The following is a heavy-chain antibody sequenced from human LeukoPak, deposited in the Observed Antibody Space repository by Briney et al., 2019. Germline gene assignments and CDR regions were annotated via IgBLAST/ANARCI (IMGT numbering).Heavy chain of an antibody. Sequence: GGSLRLSCAASGFTFSAYGMSWVRQAPGKGLEWVSHISDTVRDTWYANSVKGRFIVSRDNSRDTVYLQMSSLRPEDTALYFCAKDNYGGIFASWGQGTLVTVSS. D-gene: IGHD4-17*01. J-gene: IGHJ4*02. V-gene: IGHV3-23*01. CDR3: AKDNYGGIFAS. CDR2: ISDTVRDT. CDR1: GFTFSAYG.